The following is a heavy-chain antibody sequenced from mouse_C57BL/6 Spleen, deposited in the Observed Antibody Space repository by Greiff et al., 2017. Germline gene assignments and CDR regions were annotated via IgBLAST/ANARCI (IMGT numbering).Heavy chain of an antibody. CDR3: ARDDYYGSSYAMDY. CDR1: GFTFSSYA. J-gene: IGHJ4*01. Sequence: EVQGVESGGGLVKPGGSLKLSCAASGFTFSSYAMSWVRQTPEKRLEWVATISDGGSYTYYPDNVKGRFTISRDNAKNNLYLQMSHLKSEDTAMYYCARDDYYGSSYAMDYWGQGTSVTVSS. D-gene: IGHD1-1*01. V-gene: IGHV5-4*01. CDR2: ISDGGSYT.